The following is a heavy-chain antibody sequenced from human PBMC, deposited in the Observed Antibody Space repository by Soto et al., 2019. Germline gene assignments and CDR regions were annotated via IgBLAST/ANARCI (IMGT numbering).Heavy chain of an antibody. V-gene: IGHV4-30-4*01. Sequence: PSETLSLTCSVSADSISSADYFWTWIRQSPGKGLEWMGYIFHSGTSYYNPSLKGRLLISIENSKNQFPLRLTSVTAADSAVYFCARKPYRPKARNGFWGPGTLVNVSS. D-gene: IGHD2-8*01. CDR3: ARKPYRPKARNGF. CDR1: ADSISSADYF. J-gene: IGHJ4*02. CDR2: IFHSGTS.